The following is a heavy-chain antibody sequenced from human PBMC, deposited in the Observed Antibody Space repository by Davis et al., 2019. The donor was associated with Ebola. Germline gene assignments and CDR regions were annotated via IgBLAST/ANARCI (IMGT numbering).Heavy chain of an antibody. CDR3: ARDQDGMDV. J-gene: IGHJ6*02. Sequence: GESLKISCAASGFTVSSNYMIWVRQAPGKGLEWVSVIYGGGSTDYADSVKGRFTISRDISKNTLYLQMNSLRAEDTAVYYCARDQDGMDVWGQGTTVTVSS. CDR2: IYGGGST. V-gene: IGHV3-53*01. CDR1: GFTVSSNY.